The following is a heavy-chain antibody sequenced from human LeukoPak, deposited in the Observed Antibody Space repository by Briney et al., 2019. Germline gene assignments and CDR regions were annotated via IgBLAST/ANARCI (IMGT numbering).Heavy chain of an antibody. D-gene: IGHD7-27*01. CDR1: GFTFDDYA. J-gene: IGHJ4*02. CDR2: ISWNSGSI. V-gene: IGHV3-9*01. Sequence: PGGSLRLSCAASGFTFDDYAMHWVRQAPGKGLEWVSGISWNSGSIGYADSVKGRFTISRDNAKNSLYLQMNSLRAEDTALYYCAKDITGVPRYFDYWGQGTLVTVSS. CDR3: AKDITGVPRYFDY.